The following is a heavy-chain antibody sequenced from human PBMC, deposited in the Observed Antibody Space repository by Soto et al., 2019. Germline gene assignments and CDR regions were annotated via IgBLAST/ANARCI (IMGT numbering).Heavy chain of an antibody. J-gene: IGHJ6*02. V-gene: IGHV1-18*01. CDR3: SRFIMVGGWFDPNYYHGMDV. CDR1: GYTFSNYG. Sequence: QVQLVQSGAEVKKPGASVTVSCKTSGYTFSNYGINWLRQAPGQGLRWMGWISGYNGNTNYAQTVQGRVTMTTDTSTGTVYMELRSLKSDDTAIYYCSRFIMVGGWFDPNYYHGMDVWGQGTTVTVSS. CDR2: ISGYNGNT. D-gene: IGHD6-19*01.